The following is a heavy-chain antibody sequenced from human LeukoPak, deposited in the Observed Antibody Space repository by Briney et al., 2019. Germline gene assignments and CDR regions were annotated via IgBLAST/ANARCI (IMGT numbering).Heavy chain of an antibody. CDR3: ARGILGVYYFDL. J-gene: IGHJ2*01. D-gene: IGHD1-26*01. CDR1: GGSFNSYY. Sequence: SETLSLTCAVYGGSFNSYYWSWIRHSPGKGLEWIGEIHYSGATSYSPTLRGRVTISPGTSDNQFSLNMNPVTAADTALYYCARGILGVYYFDLWGRGTLVTVSS. V-gene: IGHV4-34*01. CDR2: IHYSGAT.